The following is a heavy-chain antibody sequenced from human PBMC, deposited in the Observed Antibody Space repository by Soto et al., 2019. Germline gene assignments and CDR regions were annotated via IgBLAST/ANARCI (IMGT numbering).Heavy chain of an antibody. J-gene: IGHJ4*02. CDR1: GGSISSYY. V-gene: IGHV4-59*01. CDR2: IYYSGST. Sequence: SETLSLTCTVSGGSISSYYWSWIRQPPGKGLEWIGYIYYSGSTNYNPSLKSRVTISVDTSKNQFSLKLSSVTAADTAVYYCARDREHFDYWGQGTLVTVSS. CDR3: ARDREHFDY.